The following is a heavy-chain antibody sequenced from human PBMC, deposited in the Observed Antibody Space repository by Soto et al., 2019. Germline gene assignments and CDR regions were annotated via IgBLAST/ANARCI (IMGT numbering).Heavy chain of an antibody. D-gene: IGHD3-9*01. CDR3: ARDQDDILTGYYDY. V-gene: IGHV1-69*13. CDR1: GYTFTSYA. J-gene: IGHJ4*02. Sequence: SVKVSCQASGYTFTSYAISWVRQAPGQGLEWMGGIIPIFGTANYAQKFQGRVTITADESTSTAYMELSSLRSEDTAVYYCARDQDDILTGYYDYWGQGTLVTVSS. CDR2: IIPIFGTA.